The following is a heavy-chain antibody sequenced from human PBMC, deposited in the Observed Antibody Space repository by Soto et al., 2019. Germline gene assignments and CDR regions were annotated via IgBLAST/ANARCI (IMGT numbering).Heavy chain of an antibody. J-gene: IGHJ1*01. CDR1: GFTFSSYG. CDR3: ARDGRTRANFQH. CDR2: IWYDGSNK. Sequence: QVQLVESGGGVVQPGRSLRLSCAASGFTFSSYGMHWVRQAPGKGLEWVAVIWYDGSNKYYADSVKGRFTISRDNSKNTLYLQMNSLRAEDTAVYYCARDGRTRANFQHWGQGTLVTVSS. V-gene: IGHV3-33*01. D-gene: IGHD1-26*01.